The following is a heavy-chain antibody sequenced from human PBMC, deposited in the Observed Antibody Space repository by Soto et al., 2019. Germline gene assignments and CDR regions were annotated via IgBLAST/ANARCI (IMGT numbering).Heavy chain of an antibody. CDR1: GGSFAYT. CDR2: ISPYNGTT. V-gene: IGHV1-18*01. D-gene: IGHD1-1*01. Sequence: ASVKVSCKASGGSFAYTLSWVRQAPGQGLEWMGWISPYNGTTKYAEKFQGEMTMTTDTATSTAYMDLRSLRSDDTAVYYCARDGERDTGLNFYYYLHGMDAWGQGTRVTVSS. J-gene: IGHJ6*02. CDR3: ARDGERDTGLNFYYYLHGMDA.